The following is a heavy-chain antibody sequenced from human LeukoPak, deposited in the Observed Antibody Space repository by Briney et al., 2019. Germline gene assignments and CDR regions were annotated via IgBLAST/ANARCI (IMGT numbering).Heavy chain of an antibody. Sequence: TGGSLRLSCAASGFTFSSYGMHWVRQAPGKGLEWVAFIRYDGSNKYYADSVKGRFTISRDNSKNTLYLQMSSLRAEDTAVYYCARDGTAPGLYFDLWGQGTLVTVDS. CDR2: IRYDGSNK. CDR3: ARDGTAPGLYFDL. J-gene: IGHJ4*02. CDR1: GFTFSSYG. D-gene: IGHD6-13*01. V-gene: IGHV3-30*02.